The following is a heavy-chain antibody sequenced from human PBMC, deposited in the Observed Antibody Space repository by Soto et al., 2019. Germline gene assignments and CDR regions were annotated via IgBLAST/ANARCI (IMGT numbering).Heavy chain of an antibody. V-gene: IGHV1-18*04. CDR1: GYTFTSYG. J-gene: IGHJ6*02. CDR2: ISAYNGNT. Sequence: AASVKVSCKASGYTFTSYGISWVRQAPGQGLEWMGWISAYNGNTNYAQKLQGRVTMTTDTSTTTAYMELRSLRSDDTAVYYCAVRKGESTLGPLGQYYYYGMDVWGQGTTVTVSS. CDR3: AVRKGESTLGPLGQYYYYGMDV. D-gene: IGHD3-16*01.